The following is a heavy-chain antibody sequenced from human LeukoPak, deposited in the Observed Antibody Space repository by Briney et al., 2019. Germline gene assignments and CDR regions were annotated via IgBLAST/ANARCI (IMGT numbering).Heavy chain of an antibody. CDR1: GGTFSSYA. J-gene: IGHJ4*02. D-gene: IGHD3-22*01. Sequence: ASVKVSCKASGGTFSSYAISWVRQAPGQGLEWMGRIIPILGIANYAQKFQGRVTITADKSTGTAYMELSSLRSEDTAVYYCARTPGYYYDSSGYYYYFDYWGQGTLVTVSS. CDR2: IIPILGIA. CDR3: ARTPGYYYDSSGYYYYFDY. V-gene: IGHV1-69*04.